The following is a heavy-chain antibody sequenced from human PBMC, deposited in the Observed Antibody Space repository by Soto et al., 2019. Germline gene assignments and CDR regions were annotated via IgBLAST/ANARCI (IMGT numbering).Heavy chain of an antibody. V-gene: IGHV3-13*01. CDR1: GFTFSSYD. D-gene: IGHD1-1*01. CDR2: IGAAGDI. J-gene: IGHJ6*02. Sequence: PGGSLRLSCAASGFTFSSYDMHWVRQATGKGLEWVSTIGAAGDIYYSGSVKGRFTISRAKNSLFLQMNSLRAGDTAVYYCARGDSGYYDYGMDVWGQVTTFTVSS. CDR3: ARGDSGYYDYGMDV.